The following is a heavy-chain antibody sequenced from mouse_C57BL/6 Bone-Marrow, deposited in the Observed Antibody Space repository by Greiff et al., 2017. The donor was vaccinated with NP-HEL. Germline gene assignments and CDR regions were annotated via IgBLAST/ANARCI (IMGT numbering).Heavy chain of an antibody. D-gene: IGHD2-1*01. CDR1: GYTFTSYW. CDR2: IHPNSGST. Sequence: VQLQQPGAELVKPGASVKLSCKASGYTFTSYWMHWVKQRPGQGLEWIGMIHPNSGSTNYNEKFKSKATLTVDKSSSTAYMQLSSLTSEDSAVYYCAKELHRKWFAYWGQGTLVTVSA. CDR3: AKELHRKWFAY. V-gene: IGHV1-64*01. J-gene: IGHJ3*01.